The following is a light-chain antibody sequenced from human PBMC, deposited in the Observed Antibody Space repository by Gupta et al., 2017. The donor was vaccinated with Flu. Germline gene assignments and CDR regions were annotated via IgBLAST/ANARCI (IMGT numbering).Light chain of an antibody. CDR3: QQYDSYSLT. CDR1: QSLSSW. Sequence: GDRVTITCRASQSLSSWLAWYQQKPGKAPNLLIYKASNLESGVPSRFSGSGSGTEFTLTISSLQPDDFATYYCQQYDSYSLTFGGGTKVEI. J-gene: IGKJ4*01. V-gene: IGKV1-5*03. CDR2: KAS.